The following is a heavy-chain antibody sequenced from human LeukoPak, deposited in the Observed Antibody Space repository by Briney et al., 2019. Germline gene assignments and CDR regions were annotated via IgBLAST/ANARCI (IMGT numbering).Heavy chain of an antibody. D-gene: IGHD3-3*01. Sequence: GGSLRLSCAVSGITLSNYGMSWVRQAPGKGLQWVAGISDRGGSTNYADSVKGRFTISRDNSRNSLHLQMNSLRVEDTAFYYCVKDSNYDFWSGYYKGFDNWGQGTLVTVSS. CDR1: GITLSNYG. CDR3: VKDSNYDFWSGYYKGFDN. V-gene: IGHV3-23*01. CDR2: ISDRGGST. J-gene: IGHJ4*02.